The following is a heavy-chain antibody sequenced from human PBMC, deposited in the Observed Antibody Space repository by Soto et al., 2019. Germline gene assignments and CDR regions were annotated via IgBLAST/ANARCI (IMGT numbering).Heavy chain of an antibody. CDR2: IIPIFGTA. CDR1: GGTFSSYA. CDR3: ARANSLGIVVVVAATEGAFDI. Sequence: QVQLVQSGAEVKKPGSSVKVSCKASGGTFSSYAISWVRQAPGQGLEWMGGIIPIFGTANYAQKFQGRVTITANKSTSTDYMELSSLRSEDTDVYYCARANSLGIVVVVAATEGAFDIWGQGTMVTVSS. V-gene: IGHV1-69*06. J-gene: IGHJ3*02. D-gene: IGHD2-15*01.